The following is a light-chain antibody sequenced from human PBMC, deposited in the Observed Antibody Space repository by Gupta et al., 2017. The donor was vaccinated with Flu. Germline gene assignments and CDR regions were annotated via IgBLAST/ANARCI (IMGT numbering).Light chain of an antibody. CDR1: SSNVGSYNL. Sequence: TSSNVGSYNLVAWYQQHPGKAPKLMLYEVSERPSGVSTRFSGSKSGNTASLTISALQADDEADYYCCSYAGSYALVFGTGTKVTVL. V-gene: IGLV2-23*02. CDR2: EVS. J-gene: IGLJ1*01. CDR3: CSYAGSYALV.